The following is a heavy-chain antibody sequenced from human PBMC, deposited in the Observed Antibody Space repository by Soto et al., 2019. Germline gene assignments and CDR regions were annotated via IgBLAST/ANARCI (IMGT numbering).Heavy chain of an antibody. D-gene: IGHD2-15*01. J-gene: IGHJ5*02. CDR3: ARGRSGGSRIVP. V-gene: IGHV4-34*01. CDR2: INHSGST. Sequence: QVQLQQWGAGLLKPSETLSLTCAVYGGSFSGYYWSWIRQPPGKGLEWIGEINHSGSTNYNPSLKSRVSISVDTSKNQFSLKLSSVTAADTAVYYCARGRSGGSRIVPWGQGTLVTVSS. CDR1: GGSFSGYY.